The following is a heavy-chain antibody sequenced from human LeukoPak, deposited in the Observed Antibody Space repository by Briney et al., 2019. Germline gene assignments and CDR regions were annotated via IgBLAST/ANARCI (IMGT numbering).Heavy chain of an antibody. CDR3: ARQVEVNYVWGSYGYWFDP. Sequence: ASVKVSCKASGYTFTSYDINWVRQATGQGLEWMGWMNPNSGNTGYAQKFQGRVTMTRNTSISTAYMELSSLRSEDTAVYYCARQVEVNYVWGSYGYWFDPWGQGTLVTVSS. J-gene: IGHJ5*02. CDR2: MNPNSGNT. D-gene: IGHD3-16*02. V-gene: IGHV1-8*01. CDR1: GYTFTSYD.